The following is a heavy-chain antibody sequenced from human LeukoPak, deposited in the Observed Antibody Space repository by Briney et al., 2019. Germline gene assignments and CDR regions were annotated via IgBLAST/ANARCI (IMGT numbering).Heavy chain of an antibody. CDR3: ARVVAAAGTGPHFYYYYYYMDV. Sequence: SETLSLTCIVSAGSINNYYWSWIRQPPGKGLEWIGYLYYSGSTNYNPSLKSRVTISVDTSKNQFSLKLSSVTAADTAVYYCARVVAAAGTGPHFYYYYYYMDVWGKGTTVTVSS. V-gene: IGHV4-59*01. J-gene: IGHJ6*03. D-gene: IGHD6-13*01. CDR1: AGSINNYY. CDR2: LYYSGST.